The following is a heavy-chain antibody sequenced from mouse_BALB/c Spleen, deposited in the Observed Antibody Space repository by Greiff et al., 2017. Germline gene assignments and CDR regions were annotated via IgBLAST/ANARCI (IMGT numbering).Heavy chain of an antibody. Sequence: QLKQSGPELVKPGALVKISCKASGYTFTSYDINWVKQRPGQGLEWIGWIYPGGGSTKYNEKFKGKATLTADKSSSTAYMQLSSLTSENSAVYFCARSGSSLTGGFAYWGQGTLVTVSA. CDR3: ARSGSSLTGGFAY. CDR1: GYTFTSYD. D-gene: IGHD1-1*01. V-gene: IGHV1S56*01. J-gene: IGHJ3*01. CDR2: IYPGGGST.